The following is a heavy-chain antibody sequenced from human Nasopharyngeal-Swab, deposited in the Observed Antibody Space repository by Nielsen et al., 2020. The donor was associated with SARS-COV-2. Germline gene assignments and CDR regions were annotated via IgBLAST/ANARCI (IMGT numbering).Heavy chain of an antibody. Sequence: GESLKISCAASGFTFNNYNFNWVRQAPGKGLEWVSSISSSSSYIYYAGSVKGRFTISRDNAKNSLYLQMNSLRAEDTAVYYCARGGLDYDFWSAYFMDVWGQGTTVTV. CDR1: GFTFNNYN. J-gene: IGHJ6*02. V-gene: IGHV3-21*01. D-gene: IGHD3-3*01. CDR2: ISSSSSYI. CDR3: ARGGLDYDFWSAYFMDV.